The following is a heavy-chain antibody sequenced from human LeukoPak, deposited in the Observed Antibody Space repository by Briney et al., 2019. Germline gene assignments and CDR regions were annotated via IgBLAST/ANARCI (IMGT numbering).Heavy chain of an antibody. V-gene: IGHV7-4-1*02. Sequence: ASVKVSCKASGYTFTNYAMNWVRQAPGQGLEWMGWINTNTGNPTYARGFTGRFVFSLDTSVSTAYLQISSLKAEDTAVYYCARVTYSSSWATRYFDYWGQGTLVTVSS. CDR2: INTNTGNP. D-gene: IGHD6-13*01. J-gene: IGHJ4*02. CDR3: ARVTYSSSWATRYFDY. CDR1: GYTFTNYA.